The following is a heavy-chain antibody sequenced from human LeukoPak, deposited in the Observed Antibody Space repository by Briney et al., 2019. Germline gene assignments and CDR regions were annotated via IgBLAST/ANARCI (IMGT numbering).Heavy chain of an antibody. D-gene: IGHD3-3*01. CDR3: AREVRFLEWSQGDAFDI. Sequence: SETLSLTCAVYGGSFSGYYWSWIRQPPGKGLEWIGEINHSGSTNYNPSLKSRVTISVDTSKNQFSLKLSSVTAADTAVYYCAREVRFLEWSQGDAFDIWGQGTMVTVSS. CDR2: INHSGST. CDR1: GGSFSGYY. J-gene: IGHJ3*02. V-gene: IGHV4-34*01.